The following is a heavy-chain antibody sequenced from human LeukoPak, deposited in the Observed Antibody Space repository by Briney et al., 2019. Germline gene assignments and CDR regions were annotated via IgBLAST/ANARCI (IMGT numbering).Heavy chain of an antibody. CDR3: ARSAGSYGSLKDY. Sequence: PSETLSLTCTVSGYSISSNYYCSWIRQPPGKGLEWIGTIYHSGSTYYHPSLKSRVTISLDTSKNQVSLELSSVTAADTAVYYCARSAGSYGSLKDYWGQGTLVTVSS. D-gene: IGHD1-26*01. CDR1: GYSISSNYY. V-gene: IGHV4-38-2*02. CDR2: IYHSGST. J-gene: IGHJ4*02.